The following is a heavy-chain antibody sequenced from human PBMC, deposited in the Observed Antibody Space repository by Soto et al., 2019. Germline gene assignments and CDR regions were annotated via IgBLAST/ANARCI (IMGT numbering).Heavy chain of an antibody. Sequence: SETLSLTCTVSGGSISSYYWSWILQPPGKGLEWIGYIYYSGSTNYNPSLKSRVTISVDTSKNQFSLKLSSVTAADTAVYYCARLIVVVPAAQYYFDYWGQGTLVTVSS. CDR3: ARLIVVVPAAQYYFDY. CDR1: GGSISSYY. CDR2: IYYSGST. V-gene: IGHV4-59*08. D-gene: IGHD2-2*01. J-gene: IGHJ4*02.